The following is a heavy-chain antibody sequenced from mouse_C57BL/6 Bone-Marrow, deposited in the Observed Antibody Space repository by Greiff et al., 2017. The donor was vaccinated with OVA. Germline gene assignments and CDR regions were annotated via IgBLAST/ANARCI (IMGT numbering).Heavy chain of an antibody. Sequence: QVQLQQPGAELVKPGASVKLSCKASGYTLTSYWMHWVKQRPGHGLEWIGMIHPDSGSTNYTEKFKSKATLTADKSSSTAYVQLSGMTSEDCAVYCCMNWDGDYWGQGTTLTVSS. V-gene: IGHV1-64*01. D-gene: IGHD4-1*01. J-gene: IGHJ2*01. CDR1: GYTLTSYW. CDR2: IHPDSGST. CDR3: MNWDGDY.